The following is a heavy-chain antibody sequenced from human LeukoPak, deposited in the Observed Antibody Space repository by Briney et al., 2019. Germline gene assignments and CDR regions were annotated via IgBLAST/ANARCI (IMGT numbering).Heavy chain of an antibody. CDR2: IKQDGSQK. D-gene: IGHD5-24*01. V-gene: IGHV3-7*03. CDR3: ASAARQRWLQIDY. CDR1: GFTFNRYW. J-gene: IGHJ4*02. Sequence: PGGSLRLSCAAAGFTFNRYWMNWARQAPGKGLEWVANIKQDGSQKYYVDSVKGRFTISRDNAKNSLYLQMDSLRAEDTAVYYCASAARQRWLQIDYWGQGTLVTVSS.